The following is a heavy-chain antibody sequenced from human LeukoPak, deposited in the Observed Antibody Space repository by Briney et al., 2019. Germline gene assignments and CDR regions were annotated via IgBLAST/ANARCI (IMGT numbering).Heavy chain of an antibody. Sequence: GGSLRLSCAASGFTFSSYSMNWVRQAPGKGLEWVSSISSSSSYIYYADSVKGRFTISRDNAKNSLYQQMNSLRAEDTAVYYCARGSSSSSLPADYWGQGTLVTVSS. V-gene: IGHV3-21*01. J-gene: IGHJ4*02. D-gene: IGHD6-6*01. CDR1: GFTFSSYS. CDR3: ARGSSSSSLPADY. CDR2: ISSSSSYI.